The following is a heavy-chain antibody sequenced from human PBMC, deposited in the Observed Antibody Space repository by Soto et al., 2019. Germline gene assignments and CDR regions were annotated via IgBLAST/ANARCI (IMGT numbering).Heavy chain of an antibody. Sequence: SLRLSCAASGFTFDDYAMHWVRQAPGKGLEWVSGISWNSGSIGYADSVKGRFTISRDNAKNSLYLQMNSLRAEDTALYYCAKGNAAGTEGAFDIWGQGTMVTVSS. CDR2: ISWNSGSI. V-gene: IGHV3-9*01. CDR1: GFTFDDYA. J-gene: IGHJ3*02. CDR3: AKGNAAGTEGAFDI. D-gene: IGHD6-13*01.